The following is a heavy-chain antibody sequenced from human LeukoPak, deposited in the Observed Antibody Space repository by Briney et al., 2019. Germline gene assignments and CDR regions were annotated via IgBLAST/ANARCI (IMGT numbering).Heavy chain of an antibody. J-gene: IGHJ6*02. V-gene: IGHV4-39*01. CDR2: IYYGGRT. Sequence: SETLSLTCTVSGDSMTSSNHYWVWIRQPPGKGLEWIGSIYYGGRTYYNPSLKSRVTISQDTSKNQSSLKVNTVTAADTAVYHCARHSHCTGDSCYPVWGQGTTVTVSS. CDR1: GDSMTSSNHY. D-gene: IGHD2-15*01. CDR3: ARHSHCTGDSCYPV.